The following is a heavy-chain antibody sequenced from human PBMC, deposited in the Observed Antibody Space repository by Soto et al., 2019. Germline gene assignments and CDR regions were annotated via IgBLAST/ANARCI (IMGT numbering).Heavy chain of an antibody. CDR3: ASVYGITAAGTLDF. J-gene: IGHJ4*02. CDR1: VFTFSSYS. V-gene: IGHV3-48*01. D-gene: IGHD6-25*01. Sequence: EVQLVESGGGLVQPGGSLRLSCAASVFTFSSYSMNWVRQAPGKGLEWVSYISSGSSTIYYADSVKGRFTISRDNAKNSLYLQVNSLRAEATAVYYCASVYGITAAGTLDFWGQGTLVTVSS. CDR2: ISSGSSTI.